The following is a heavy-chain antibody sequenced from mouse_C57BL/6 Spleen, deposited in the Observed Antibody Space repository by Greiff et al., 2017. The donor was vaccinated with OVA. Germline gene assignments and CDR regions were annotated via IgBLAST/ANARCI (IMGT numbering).Heavy chain of an antibody. V-gene: IGHV1-15*01. Sequence: VQLQESGAELVRPGASVTLSCKASGYTFTDYEMHWVKQTPVHGLEWIGAIDPETGGTAYNQKFKGKAILTADKSSSTAYMELRSLTSEDSAVYYCTRGYDGYSPWFAYWGQGTLVTVSA. CDR2: IDPETGGT. J-gene: IGHJ3*01. CDR3: TRGYDGYSPWFAY. CDR1: GYTFTDYE. D-gene: IGHD2-3*01.